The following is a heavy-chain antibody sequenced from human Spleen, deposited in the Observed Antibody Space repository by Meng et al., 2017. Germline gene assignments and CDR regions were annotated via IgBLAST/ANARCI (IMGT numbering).Heavy chain of an antibody. CDR3: AREGWVGGTATIFDS. Sequence: GSLRLSCAVSGYSISSGYYWGWIRQPPGKGLEWIGSIYHSGSTYYNPSLKSRVTISVDTSKNQFSLKLSSVTAADTAVYYCAREGWVGGTATIFDSWGQGTLVTVSS. D-gene: IGHD1-26*01. CDR1: GYSISSGYY. CDR2: IYHSGST. V-gene: IGHV4-38-2*02. J-gene: IGHJ4*02.